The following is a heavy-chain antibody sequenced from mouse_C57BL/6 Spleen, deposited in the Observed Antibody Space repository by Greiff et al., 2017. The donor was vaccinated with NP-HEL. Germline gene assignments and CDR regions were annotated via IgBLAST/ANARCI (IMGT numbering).Heavy chain of an antibody. J-gene: IGHJ3*01. CDR2: IAPSDSYT. Sequence: QVQLQQPGAELVKPGASVKLSCKASGYTFTSYWMQWVKQRPGQGLEWIGEIAPSDSYTNYNQKFKGKATLTVDTSASTAYMQLSSLTSEDSAVYYCARNDGYDGGLAYWGQGTLVTVSA. CDR1: GYTFTSYW. V-gene: IGHV1-50*01. CDR3: ARNDGYDGGLAY. D-gene: IGHD2-2*01.